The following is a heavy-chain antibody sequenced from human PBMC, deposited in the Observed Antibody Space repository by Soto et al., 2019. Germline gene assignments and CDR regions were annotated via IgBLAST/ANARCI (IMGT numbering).Heavy chain of an antibody. J-gene: IGHJ6*02. V-gene: IGHV4-39*01. CDR1: GGSISSSSYY. Sequence: PSETLSLTCTVSGGSISSSSYYWGWIRQPPGKGLEWIGSIYYSGSTYYNPSLKSRVTISVGTSKNQFSLKLSSVTAADTAVYYCARLTYDFYGMDVWGQGTTVTVSS. CDR2: IYYSGST. CDR3: ARLTYDFYGMDV. D-gene: IGHD3-3*01.